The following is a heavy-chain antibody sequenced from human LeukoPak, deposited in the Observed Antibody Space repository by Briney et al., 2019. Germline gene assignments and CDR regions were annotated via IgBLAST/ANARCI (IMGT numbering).Heavy chain of an antibody. CDR1: GGSLSGYY. Sequence: SETLSLTCAVYGGSLSGYYWSWIRQPPGKGLEWIGEINHSGSTNYNPSLKSRVTISVDTSKNQFSLKLSSVTAADTAVYYCASKYYYDSSGRTHSDYWGQGTLVTVSS. CDR3: ASKYYYDSSGRTHSDY. J-gene: IGHJ4*02. V-gene: IGHV4-34*01. CDR2: INHSGST. D-gene: IGHD3-22*01.